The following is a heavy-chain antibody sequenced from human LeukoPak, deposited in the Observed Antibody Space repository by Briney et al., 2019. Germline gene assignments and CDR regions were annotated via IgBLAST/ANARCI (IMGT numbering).Heavy chain of an antibody. CDR2: IYYSGST. CDR3: ASGSYYFDY. J-gene: IGHJ4*02. V-gene: IGHV4-59*08. Sequence: SETLSLTCTVSGGSISSYYWSCIRQPPGKGLEWIGYIYYSGSTKYNPSLKSRATISVDTSKNQFSLKLSSVTAADTAVYYCASGSYYFDYWGQGTLVTVSS. D-gene: IGHD1-26*01. CDR1: GGSISSYY.